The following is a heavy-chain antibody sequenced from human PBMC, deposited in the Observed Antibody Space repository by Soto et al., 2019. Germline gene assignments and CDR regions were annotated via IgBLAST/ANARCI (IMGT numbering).Heavy chain of an antibody. CDR1: GYTFTGYY. J-gene: IGHJ3*02. CDR3: ARDCSSTSCLDAFDI. Sequence: ASVKVSCKASGYTFTGYYMHWVRQAPGQGLEWMGWINPNSGGTNYAQKFQGWVTMTRDTSISTAYMELSRLRSDDTAVYYCARDCSSTSCLDAFDIWGQGTMVPVSS. D-gene: IGHD2-2*01. V-gene: IGHV1-2*04. CDR2: INPNSGGT.